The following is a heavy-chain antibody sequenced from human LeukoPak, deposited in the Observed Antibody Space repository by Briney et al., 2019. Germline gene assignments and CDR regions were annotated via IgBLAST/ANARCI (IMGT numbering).Heavy chain of an antibody. CDR3: TKDPGLFTRGWDGNF. J-gene: IGHJ4*02. D-gene: IGHD6-19*01. CDR1: GFTFSNYA. Sequence: GGSLRLSCAASGFTFSNYAISWVRQAPGKGLDWVPTIGGSGAKTFYADSVKGRFTISRDNSQNTVHLQMNALGAEDTAVYYCTKDPGLFTRGWDGNFWGQGTQVTVSS. V-gene: IGHV3-23*01. CDR2: IGGSGAKT.